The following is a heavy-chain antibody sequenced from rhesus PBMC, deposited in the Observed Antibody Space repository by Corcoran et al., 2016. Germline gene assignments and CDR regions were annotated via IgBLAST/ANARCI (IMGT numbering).Heavy chain of an antibody. Sequence: QLQLQESGPGLVKTSETLSLTCAVSGYSISSGYGWSWIRQPPGKGLEWIGYISYHGSTSYNPSLKSRVTIASDPSKNQFSLKLSSVTAADTAVYYCAAGYSSGWYDYGLDSWGQGVVVTVSS. CDR3: AAGYSSGWYDYGLDS. V-gene: IGHV4-122*02. J-gene: IGHJ6*01. CDR1: GYSISSGYG. D-gene: IGHD6-31*01. CDR2: ISYHGST.